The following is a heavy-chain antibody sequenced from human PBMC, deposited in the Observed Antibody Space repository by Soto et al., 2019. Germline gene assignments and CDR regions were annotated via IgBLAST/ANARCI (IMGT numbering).Heavy chain of an antibody. D-gene: IGHD3-16*02. CDR2: ICIDGSI. CDR3: ARSYYADKGYRLDP. Sequence: SETWCLICSVSGASISSDYYTWFRRTPRKGVEWFGYICIDGSINYSPSFKSRVTISVATSMNQFSVRLSSVTAAGTAVSSFARSYYADKGYRLDPWALGSSVTGSS. V-gene: IGHV4-4*08. J-gene: IGHJ5*02. CDR1: GASISSDY.